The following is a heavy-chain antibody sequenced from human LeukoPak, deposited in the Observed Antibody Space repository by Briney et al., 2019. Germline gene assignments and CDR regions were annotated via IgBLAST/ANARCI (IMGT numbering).Heavy chain of an antibody. Sequence: GGSLRLSCAASGFTFSSYAMSWVRQAPGKGLELVSAISGSGGSTYYADSVKGRFTISRDNSKNTLYLQMNSLRAEDTAVYYCAKDDGAYCGGDCYSGAFDIWGQGTMVTVSS. J-gene: IGHJ3*02. CDR3: AKDDGAYCGGDCYSGAFDI. CDR1: GFTFSSYA. V-gene: IGHV3-23*01. CDR2: ISGSGGST. D-gene: IGHD2-21*02.